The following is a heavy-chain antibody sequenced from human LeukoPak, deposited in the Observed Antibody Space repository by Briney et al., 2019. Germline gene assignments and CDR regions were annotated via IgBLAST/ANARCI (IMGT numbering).Heavy chain of an antibody. V-gene: IGHV1-3*01. CDR2: IXXXXXNT. J-gene: IGHJ4*02. CDR3: ARASVEYYDFWSGYYSFDY. CDR1: GYTFTSYA. Sequence: ASVKVSCKASGYTFTSYAMHWVRQAPGQRLEWMGWIXXXXXNTKYSQKFQGRVTITRDTSASTAYMELSSLRSEDTAVYYCARASVEYYDFWSGYYSFDYWGQGTLVTVSS. D-gene: IGHD3-3*01.